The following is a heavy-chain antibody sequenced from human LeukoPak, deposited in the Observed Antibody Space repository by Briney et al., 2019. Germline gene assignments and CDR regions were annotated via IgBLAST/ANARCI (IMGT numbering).Heavy chain of an antibody. Sequence: GGSLRLSCAASGFTFSGFWMSWVRQAPGKGLEWVANINQDGSEKYYVDAVKGRFTISRDNAKNSPYLQMNSLRAEDTAVYYCARGSDGGWFDPWGQGTLVTVSS. J-gene: IGHJ5*02. CDR3: ARGSDGGWFDP. V-gene: IGHV3-7*02. CDR1: GFTFSGFW. D-gene: IGHD3-10*01. CDR2: INQDGSEK.